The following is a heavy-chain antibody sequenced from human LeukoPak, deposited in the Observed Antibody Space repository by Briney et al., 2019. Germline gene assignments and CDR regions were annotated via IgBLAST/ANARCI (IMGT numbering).Heavy chain of an antibody. V-gene: IGHV1-24*01. J-gene: IGHJ4*02. D-gene: IGHD4-23*01. CDR1: GYTLTELS. CDR3: ATLDYGGNFHSFDY. CDR2: FDPEDSET. Sequence: GASVKVSCKVSGYTLTELSMHWVRQAPGKGLEWMGGFDPEDSETIYAQKFQGRVTMTEDTSTDTAYMELSSLRSEDTAVYYCATLDYGGNFHSFDYWGQGTLVTVSS.